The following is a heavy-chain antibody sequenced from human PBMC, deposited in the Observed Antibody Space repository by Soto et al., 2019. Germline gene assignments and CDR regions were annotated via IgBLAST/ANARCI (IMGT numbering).Heavy chain of an antibody. CDR2: IIPIFGTA. CDR3: ARVLRFLEWSWETYGMDV. V-gene: IGHV1-69*13. J-gene: IGHJ6*02. CDR1: GGTFSSYA. Sequence: GASVKVSCKASGGTFSSYAISWVRQAPGQGLEWMGGIIPIFGTANYAQKFQGRVTITADESTSTAYMELSSLRSEDTAVYYCARVLRFLEWSWETYGMDVWGQGTTVTVPS. D-gene: IGHD3-3*01.